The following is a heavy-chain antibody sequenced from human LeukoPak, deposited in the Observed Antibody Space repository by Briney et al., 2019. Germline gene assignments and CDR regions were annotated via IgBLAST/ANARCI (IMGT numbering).Heavy chain of an antibody. Sequence: GGSLRLSCAASGFTFGSYGMHWVRQAPGKGLEWVAFIRYDGSNKYYADSVKGRFTISRDNSKNTLYLQMNSLRAEDTAVYYCAKDGTIFGVMGYYMDVWGKGTTVTVSS. V-gene: IGHV3-30*02. CDR3: AKDGTIFGVMGYYMDV. CDR2: IRYDGSNK. J-gene: IGHJ6*03. D-gene: IGHD3-3*01. CDR1: GFTFGSYG.